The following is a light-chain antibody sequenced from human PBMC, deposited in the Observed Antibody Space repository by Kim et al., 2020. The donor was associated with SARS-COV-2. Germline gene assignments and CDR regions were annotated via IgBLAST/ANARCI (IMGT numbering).Light chain of an antibody. CDR1: SLRSYY. J-gene: IGLJ7*01. V-gene: IGLV3-19*01. CDR3: NSRDSSGNHVL. CDR2: GKD. Sequence: LGQTVRITCQGDSLRSYYASWYQQKPGQAPIVVIYGKDNRPSGIPDRFSGSSSGNTASLTITGTQAEDEADYYCNSRDSSGNHVLFGGGTQLTIL.